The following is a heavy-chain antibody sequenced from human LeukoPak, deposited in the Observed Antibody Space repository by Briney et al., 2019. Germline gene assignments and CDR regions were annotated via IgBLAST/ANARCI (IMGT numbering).Heavy chain of an antibody. J-gene: IGHJ4*02. V-gene: IGHV4-61*02. Sequence: SETLSLTCTVSGGSISSGSYYWSWIRQPAGKGLEWIGRIYTSGSTNYNPSLKSRVTISVDTSKNQFSLKLSSVTAADTAVYYCARGGPESNYYDSSGYKHYFDYWGQGTLVTVSS. D-gene: IGHD3-22*01. CDR2: IYTSGST. CDR1: GGSISSGSYY. CDR3: ARGGPESNYYDSSGYKHYFDY.